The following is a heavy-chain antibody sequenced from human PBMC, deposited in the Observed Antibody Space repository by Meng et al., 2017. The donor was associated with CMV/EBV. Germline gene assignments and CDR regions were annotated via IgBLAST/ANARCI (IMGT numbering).Heavy chain of an antibody. CDR2: INPNSGGT. V-gene: IGHV1-2*02. Sequence: ASVKVSCKASGYTFTGYYMHWVRQAPGQGLEWMGWINPNSGGTNYAQKFQGRVTMTRDTSISTAYMELSRLRSDDTAVYYCARALGLRLTGGFDYWGQGTLVTVSA. J-gene: IGHJ4*02. CDR1: GYTFTGYY. CDR3: ARALGLRLTGGFDY. D-gene: IGHD3-9*01.